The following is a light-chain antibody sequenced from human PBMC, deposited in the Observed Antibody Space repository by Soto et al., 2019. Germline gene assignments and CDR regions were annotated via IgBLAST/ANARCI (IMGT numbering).Light chain of an antibody. CDR3: QEYNNWPPWT. CDR1: QSVSSN. J-gene: IGKJ1*01. Sequence: EIVMTQSPATLSVSPGERATLSCRASQSVSSNLAWYQQKPGQAPRLLIYGASTRATGIPARFSGGGSGTEFTLAISSRQSEDFAVYYCQEYNNWPPWTFGQGTKVEI. CDR2: GAS. V-gene: IGKV3-15*01.